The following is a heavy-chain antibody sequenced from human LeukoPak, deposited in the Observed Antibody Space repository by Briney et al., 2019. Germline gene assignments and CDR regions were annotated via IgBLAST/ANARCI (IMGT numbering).Heavy chain of an antibody. D-gene: IGHD3-10*01. CDR3: ARTYGSGSYDDY. Sequence: PSETLSLTCTVAGGSISSYYWSWIRQPPGKGLEWIGYIYYSGSTNYNPSLKSRVTISVGTSKNQFSLKLICESAPDTAVYYCARTYGSGSYDDYWGQGTLVTVSS. CDR2: IYYSGST. V-gene: IGHV4-59*01. CDR1: GGSISSYY. J-gene: IGHJ4*02.